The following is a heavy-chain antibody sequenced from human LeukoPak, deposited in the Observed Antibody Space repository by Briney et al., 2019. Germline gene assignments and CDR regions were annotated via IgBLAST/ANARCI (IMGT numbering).Heavy chain of an antibody. V-gene: IGHV3-48*02. CDR1: GFTFSDYD. J-gene: IGHJ3*02. D-gene: IGHD6-6*01. CDR2: ISSSSSTI. Sequence: GGSLRLSCAASGFTFSDYDMHWVRQAPGKGLEWVSYISSSSSTIYYADSVKGRFTISRDSAKTSLFLQMNSLRDEDTAVYYCARAYSSSSGRDAFDSWGLGTLVTVSS. CDR3: ARAYSSSSGRDAFDS.